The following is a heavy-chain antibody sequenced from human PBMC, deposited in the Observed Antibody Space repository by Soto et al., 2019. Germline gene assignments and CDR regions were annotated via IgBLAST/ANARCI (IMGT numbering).Heavy chain of an antibody. Sequence: SETLSLTCTVSGGSISSGDYYWSWIRQPPGKGLEWIGHIYYSGSTYYNPSLKSRVTISVDTSKNQFSLKLSSVTAADTAVYYCARAVYDSSGYYLDYWGQGTLVTVSS. CDR3: ARAVYDSSGYYLDY. CDR1: GGSISSGDYY. V-gene: IGHV4-30-4*01. D-gene: IGHD3-22*01. CDR2: IYYSGST. J-gene: IGHJ4*02.